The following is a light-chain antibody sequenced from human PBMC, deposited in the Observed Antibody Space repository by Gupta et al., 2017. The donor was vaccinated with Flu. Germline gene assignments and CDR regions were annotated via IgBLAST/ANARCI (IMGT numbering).Light chain of an antibody. Sequence: SSALTQPPFVSVSPGQTATITCSGDALPNKFAHWYQKKSGQAPLLVIFDDASRPSAIPERFSGSSSGTGATLIITGAQPEDEADYYCYSSDSGGHQTVFGGGTRLTVL. V-gene: IGLV3-10*01. CDR3: YSSDSGGHQTV. CDR1: ALPNKF. CDR2: DDA. J-gene: IGLJ3*02.